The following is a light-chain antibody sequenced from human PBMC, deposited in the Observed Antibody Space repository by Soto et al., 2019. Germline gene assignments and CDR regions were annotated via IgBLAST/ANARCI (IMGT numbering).Light chain of an antibody. CDR3: QTWASGIRV. CDR1: TGHSSYV. V-gene: IGLV4-69*01. CDR2: VNSDGSH. J-gene: IGLJ3*02. Sequence: QSVLTQSPSASASLGASVKLTCTLTTGHSSYVIAWHQQQPEKGPRYSMKVNSDGSHIKGDGIPDRFSGSSSGAERYLTISSLQSEDEADYYCQTWASGIRVFGGGTKLTVL.